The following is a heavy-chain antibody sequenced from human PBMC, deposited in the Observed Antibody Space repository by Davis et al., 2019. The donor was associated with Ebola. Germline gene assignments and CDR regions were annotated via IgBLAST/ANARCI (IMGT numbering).Heavy chain of an antibody. CDR2: LNRYGSST. CDR1: GFSFSSYG. J-gene: IGHJ4*02. V-gene: IGHV3-23*01. CDR3: AARYGDYAPIDY. D-gene: IGHD4-17*01. Sequence: PGGSLRLSCAASGFSFSSYGMNWVRQAPGKGLEWVSGLNRYGSSTFYADSVKGRFTISRDNSKSTLYLQMNSLRAEDTAVYYCAARYGDYAPIDYWGQGTLVTVSS.